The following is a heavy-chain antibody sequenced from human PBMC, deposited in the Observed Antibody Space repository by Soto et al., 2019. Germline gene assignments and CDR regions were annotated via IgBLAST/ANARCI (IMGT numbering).Heavy chain of an antibody. CDR1: GYMFVNYG. Sequence: QVQLVQSGDEVKKHGASVKVSCKASGYMFVNYGIAWVRQAPGQGLEWMGWISPYTGNTHSATKVQARLTMTTDTSTSTAYMDLGSLTSDDTAVYYCVMVDNYVTPTPQDVWGQGTTVTVSS. V-gene: IGHV1-18*01. CDR2: ISPYTGNT. D-gene: IGHD3-16*01. CDR3: VMVDNYVTPTPQDV. J-gene: IGHJ6*02.